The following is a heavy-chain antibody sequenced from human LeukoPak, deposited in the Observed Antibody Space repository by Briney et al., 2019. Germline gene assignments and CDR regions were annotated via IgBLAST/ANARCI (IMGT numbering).Heavy chain of an antibody. D-gene: IGHD3-3*01. J-gene: IGHJ3*02. CDR1: GFTVSSNY. Sequence: PGGSLRLSCAASGFTVSSNYMSWVRQAPGKGLEWVSAISGSGGSTYYADSVKGRFTISRDNSKNTLYLQMNSLRAEDTAVYYCAKEDLGEPLAPFDAFDIWGQGTMVTVSS. CDR2: ISGSGGST. CDR3: AKEDLGEPLAPFDAFDI. V-gene: IGHV3-23*01.